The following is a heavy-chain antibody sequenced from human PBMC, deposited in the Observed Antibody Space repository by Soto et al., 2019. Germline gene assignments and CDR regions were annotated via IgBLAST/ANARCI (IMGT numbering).Heavy chain of an antibody. V-gene: IGHV1-2*04. CDR2: INPNSGGT. J-gene: IGHJ3*02. Sequence: GASVKVSCKASGYTFTGYYMHWVRQAPGQGLEWMGWINPNSGGTNYAQKFQGWVTMTRDTSISTAYMELSRLGSDDTAVYYCARELRPYGGDAFDIWGQGTMVTVSS. CDR3: ARELRPYGGDAFDI. D-gene: IGHD4-17*01. CDR1: GYTFTGYY.